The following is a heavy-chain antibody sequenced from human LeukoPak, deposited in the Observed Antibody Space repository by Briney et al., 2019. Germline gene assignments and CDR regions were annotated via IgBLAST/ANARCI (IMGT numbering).Heavy chain of an antibody. Sequence: PGGSLRLSCAASGFTFSSYGMHWVRQAPGKGLEWVAVIWYDGSNKYYADSVKGRFTISRDNSKNTLYLQMNSLRAEDTAVYYCARGGYDSSGSDAFDIWGQGTMVTVSS. CDR1: GFTFSSYG. V-gene: IGHV3-33*01. CDR3: ARGGYDSSGSDAFDI. J-gene: IGHJ3*02. D-gene: IGHD3-22*01. CDR2: IWYDGSNK.